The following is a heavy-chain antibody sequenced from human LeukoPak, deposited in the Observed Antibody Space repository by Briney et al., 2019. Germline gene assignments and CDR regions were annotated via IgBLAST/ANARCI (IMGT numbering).Heavy chain of an antibody. CDR2: IYYSGST. V-gene: IGHV4-59*01. J-gene: IGHJ4*02. CDR1: GGSISSYY. CDR3: ARLLTSEYYFDY. Sequence: SETLSLTCTVSGGSISSYYWSWIRQPPGKGLEWIGYIYYSGSTNYNPSLKSRVTISVDTSKNQFSLKLSSVTAADTAVYYCARLLTSEYYFDYWGQGTLVTVSS. D-gene: IGHD1-14*01.